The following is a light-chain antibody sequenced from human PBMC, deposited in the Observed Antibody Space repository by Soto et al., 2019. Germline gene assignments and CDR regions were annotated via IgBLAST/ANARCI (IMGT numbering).Light chain of an antibody. CDR3: QQYSSLLTYT. J-gene: IGKJ2*01. Sequence: DIQITQSPSSLSASVGDRITITCQASQDIRKYLNWYQQKQGKDPKLLIVDASNLGTGVPSRFSGSGSGTDFTFTIRSLQPDDIATYYCQQYSSLLTYTLGQGTKLEIK. V-gene: IGKV1-33*01. CDR2: DAS. CDR1: QDIRKY.